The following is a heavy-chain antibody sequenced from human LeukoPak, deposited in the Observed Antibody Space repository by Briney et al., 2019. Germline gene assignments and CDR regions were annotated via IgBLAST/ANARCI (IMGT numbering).Heavy chain of an antibody. J-gene: IGHJ6*04. CDR2: IIPIFGTA. V-gene: IGHV1-69*06. D-gene: IGHD2-15*01. CDR3: AREIVVAATQYYYYYYGMDV. Sequence: ASVKVSCKASGGTFSSYAIGWVRQAPGQGLEWMGGIIPIFGTANYAQKFQGRVTITADKSTSTAYMELSSLRSEDTAVYYCAREIVVAATQYYYYYYGMDVWGKGTTVTVSS. CDR1: GGTFSSYA.